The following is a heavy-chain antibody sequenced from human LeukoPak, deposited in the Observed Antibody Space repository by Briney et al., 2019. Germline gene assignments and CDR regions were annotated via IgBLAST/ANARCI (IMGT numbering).Heavy chain of an antibody. CDR2: IDWDDDK. D-gene: IGHD3-10*02. CDR3: ARTLSTPYYVDYFDY. V-gene: IGHV2-70*04. J-gene: IGHJ4*02. Sequence: SGPALLKPTQTLTLTCTFSGFSLSTSGMRVSWIRQPPGKALEWLARIDWDDDKFYSTSLKTRLTISKDTSKNQVVLTITNMDPVDTATYYCARTLSTPYYVDYFDYWGQGTPVTVSS. CDR1: GFSLSTSGMR.